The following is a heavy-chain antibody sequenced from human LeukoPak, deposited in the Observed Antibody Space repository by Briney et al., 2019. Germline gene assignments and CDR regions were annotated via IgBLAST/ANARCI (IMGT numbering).Heavy chain of an antibody. V-gene: IGHV4-34*01. CDR1: GGSISEYY. D-gene: IGHD3-10*01. J-gene: IGHJ4*02. CDR2: INHSGST. Sequence: SETLSLTCAVHGGSISEYYWSWIRQPPGKGLEWIGAINHSGSTTCNPSLKSRVSISIDTPKNQFSLRVKSVTAADTAVYYCARVGSVTTGYFDFWGQGALVTVSP. CDR3: ARVGSVTTGYFDF.